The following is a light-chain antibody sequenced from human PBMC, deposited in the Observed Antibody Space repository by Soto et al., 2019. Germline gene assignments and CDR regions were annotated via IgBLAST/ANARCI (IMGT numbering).Light chain of an antibody. CDR1: QSIGDN. CDR2: AAS. J-gene: IGKJ4*01. V-gene: IGKV1-39*01. CDR3: QQSFNTPPT. Sequence: DIQMTQSPSSLSASVGDRVTITCRASQSIGDNLNWYQQKPGTAPNLLIYAASSLQSGVPSRFSGSGSGTDFTLTISNLQPEDFVSYFCQQSFNTPPTFGGVTKVEIK.